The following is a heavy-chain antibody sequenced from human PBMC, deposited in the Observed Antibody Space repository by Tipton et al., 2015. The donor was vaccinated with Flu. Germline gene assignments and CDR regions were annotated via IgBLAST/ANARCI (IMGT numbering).Heavy chain of an antibody. CDR1: GFTFSSYE. V-gene: IGHV3-23*01. CDR3: AKVIPEIVAGLDY. D-gene: IGHD6-19*01. J-gene: IGHJ4*02. Sequence: GSLRLSCAASGFTFSSYEMNWVRQASGKGLEWVSNIRGSAGRGAGTYYADSVKGRFSISRDNSKNTLYLQMNSLRAEDTAIYYCAKVIPEIVAGLDYWGQGTLVTVSS. CDR2: IRGSAGRGAGT.